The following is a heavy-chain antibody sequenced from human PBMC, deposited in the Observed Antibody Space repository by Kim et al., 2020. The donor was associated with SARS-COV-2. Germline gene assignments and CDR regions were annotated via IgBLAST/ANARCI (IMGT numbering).Heavy chain of an antibody. CDR2: IYYSGST. CDR3: ASGTPAMVPGNWFDP. J-gene: IGHJ5*02. D-gene: IGHD5-18*01. V-gene: IGHV4-39*07. Sequence: SETLSLTCTVSGGSISSSSYYWGWIRQPPGKGLEWIGSIYYSGSTYYNPSLKSRVTISVDTSKNQFSLKLSSVNAADTAVYYCASGTPAMVPGNWFDPWGQGTLVTVSS. CDR1: GGSISSSSYY.